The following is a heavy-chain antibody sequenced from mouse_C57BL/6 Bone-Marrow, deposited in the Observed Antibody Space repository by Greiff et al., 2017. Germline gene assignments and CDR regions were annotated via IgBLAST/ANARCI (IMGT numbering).Heavy chain of an antibody. J-gene: IGHJ4*01. V-gene: IGHV1-53*01. Sequence: VQLQQPGTELVKPGASVKLSCKASGYTFTSYWMHWVKQRPGHGLEWIGNINPSNGGTNYNEKFKSKAKLTVDKSSSTAYMQLSSLTSEDSAVYYCARRRDGYYLSYAMDYWGQGTSVTVSS. CDR2: INPSNGGT. D-gene: IGHD2-3*01. CDR3: ARRRDGYYLSYAMDY. CDR1: GYTFTSYW.